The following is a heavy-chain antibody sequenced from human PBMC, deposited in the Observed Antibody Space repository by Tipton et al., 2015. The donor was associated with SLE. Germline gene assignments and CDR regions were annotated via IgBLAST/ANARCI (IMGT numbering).Heavy chain of an antibody. V-gene: IGHV1-2*06. CDR3: ARESPSYYYDSSAPGAFDI. D-gene: IGHD3-22*01. CDR1: GYTFTGYY. CDR2: INPNSGGT. J-gene: IGHJ3*02. Sequence: QLVQSGAEVKKPGASVKVSCKASGYTFTGYYMHWVRQAPGQGLEWMGRINPNSGGTNYAQKFQGRVTMTRDTSISTAYMELSRLRSDDTAVYYCARESPSYYYDSSAPGAFDIWGQGTMVTVSS.